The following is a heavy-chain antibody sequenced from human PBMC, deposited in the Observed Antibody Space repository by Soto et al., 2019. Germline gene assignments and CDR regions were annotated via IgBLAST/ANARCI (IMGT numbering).Heavy chain of an antibody. CDR1: GCSIRDDRYY. D-gene: IGHD2-2*01. V-gene: IGHV4-39*01. CDR2: IYYSGTS. Sequence: QLQLQESGPGLVKPSETLSLTCTVSGCSIRDDRYYWGWIRQPPGKGLEWIGSIYYSGTSSYNPSLKSRVTMSVDTSTKQLSLRLSSVTAADTAVYYCARLHCDSPNCVPLEPWGQGTLVIVSS. CDR3: ARLHCDSPNCVPLEP. J-gene: IGHJ5*02.